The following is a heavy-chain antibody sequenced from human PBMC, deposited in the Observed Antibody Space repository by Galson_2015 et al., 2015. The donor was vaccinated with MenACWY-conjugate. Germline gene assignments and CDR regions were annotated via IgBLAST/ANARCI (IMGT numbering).Heavy chain of an antibody. CDR3: AGPYDSSGYHPLPSY. D-gene: IGHD3-22*01. CDR2: IYPGDSDT. J-gene: IGHJ4*02. V-gene: IGHV5-51*01. CDR1: GYSFTSYW. Sequence: QSGAEVKKPGESLKISCKGSGYSFTSYWIGWVRQMPGKGLEWMGIIYPGDSDTRYSPSFQGQVTISADKSISTAYLQWSSLKASDTAMYYCAGPYDSSGYHPLPSYWGQGTLVTVSS.